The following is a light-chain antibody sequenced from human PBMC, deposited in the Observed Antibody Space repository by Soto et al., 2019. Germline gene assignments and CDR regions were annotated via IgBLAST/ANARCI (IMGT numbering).Light chain of an antibody. CDR2: DDS. Sequence: SYELTQPPSVSVAPGQTARITCGGNNIGSKSVHWYQQKPGQAPVLVVYDDSDRPSGSPERFSGSNSGNTATLTISRVEAGDEADYYCQVWDSSSDQVFGGGTKLTVL. CDR3: QVWDSSSDQV. V-gene: IGLV3-21*02. CDR1: NIGSKS. J-gene: IGLJ2*01.